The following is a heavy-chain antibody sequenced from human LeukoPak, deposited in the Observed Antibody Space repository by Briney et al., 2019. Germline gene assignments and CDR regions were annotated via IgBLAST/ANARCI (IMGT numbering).Heavy chain of an antibody. V-gene: IGHV4-59*08. J-gene: IGHJ5*02. CDR3: ARGTITIFGVAMTWFDP. D-gene: IGHD3-3*01. CDR2: IYYSGST. Sequence: PSETLSLTCTVSGGSISSYYWSWIRQPPGKGLEWIGYIYYSGSTNYNPSLKSRVTISVDTSKNQFSLKLSSVTAADTAVYYCARGTITIFGVAMTWFDPWGQGTLVTVSS. CDR1: GGSISSYY.